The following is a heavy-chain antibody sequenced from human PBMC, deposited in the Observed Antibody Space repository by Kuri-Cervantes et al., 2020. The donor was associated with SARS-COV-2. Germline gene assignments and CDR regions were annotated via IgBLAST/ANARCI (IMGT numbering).Heavy chain of an antibody. Sequence: ASVKVSCKASGYTFTGYYMHWVRQAPGQGLEWMGIINPSGGSTSYAQKFQGRVTMTRDTSTSTVYMELSSLRSEDTAVYYCARAMVPGLNYDFWSGYSGFLDDYYMDVWGKGTTVTVSS. CDR2: INPSGGST. CDR3: ARAMVPGLNYDFWSGYSGFLDDYYMDV. V-gene: IGHV1-46*03. D-gene: IGHD3-3*01. J-gene: IGHJ6*03. CDR1: GYTFTGYY.